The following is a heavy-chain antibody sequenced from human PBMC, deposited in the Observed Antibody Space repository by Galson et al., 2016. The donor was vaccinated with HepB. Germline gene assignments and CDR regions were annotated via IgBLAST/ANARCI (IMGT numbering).Heavy chain of an antibody. J-gene: IGHJ4*02. CDR2: INNGGSNT. Sequence: SLRLSCAASGFTFSSYWMNWVRQAPGKGLVWVSRINNGGSNTTYADSVKGRFTISRDNAKNTLYLQMNSLRAEDTVVYYCARPGYCSGSSCYVPFDIWGQGTLVTVSS. CDR3: ARPGYCSGSSCYVPFDI. D-gene: IGHD2-15*01. V-gene: IGHV3-74*03. CDR1: GFTFSSYW.